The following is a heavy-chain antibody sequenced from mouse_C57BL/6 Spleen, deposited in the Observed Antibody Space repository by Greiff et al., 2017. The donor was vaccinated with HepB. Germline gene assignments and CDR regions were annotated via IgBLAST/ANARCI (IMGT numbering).Heavy chain of an antibody. CDR1: GYSITSGYY. V-gene: IGHV3-6*01. J-gene: IGHJ4*01. CDR3: ARGAGLYAMDY. Sequence: EVQLVESGPGLVKPSQSLSLTCSVPGYSITSGYYWNWIRQFPGNKLEWMGYISYDGSNNYNPSLKNRISITRDTSKNQFFLKLNSVTTEDTATYYCARGAGLYAMDYWGQGTSVTVSS. CDR2: ISYDGSN.